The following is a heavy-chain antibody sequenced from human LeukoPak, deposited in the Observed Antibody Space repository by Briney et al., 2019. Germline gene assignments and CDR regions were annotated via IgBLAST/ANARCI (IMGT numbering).Heavy chain of an antibody. CDR2: IYTSGST. CDR3: ARDGYSSSWYGTQYYFDY. J-gene: IGHJ4*02. D-gene: IGHD6-13*01. CDR1: GDSISSYY. V-gene: IGHV4-4*07. Sequence: SETLSLTCTVSGDSISSYYWSWIRQPAGKGLEWIGRIYTSGSTNYNPSLKSRVTMSVDTSKNQFSLKLSSVTAADTAVYYCARDGYSSSWYGTQYYFDYWGQGTLVTVSS.